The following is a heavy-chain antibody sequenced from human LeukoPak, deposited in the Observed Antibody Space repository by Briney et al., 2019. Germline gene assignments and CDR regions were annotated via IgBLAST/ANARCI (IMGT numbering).Heavy chain of an antibody. V-gene: IGHV4-34*01. CDR1: GGSFSGYY. J-gene: IGHJ4*02. Sequence: SETLSLTCAVYGGSFSGYYWSWIRQPPGKGLEWIGEINHSGSTSYNPSLKSRVTISVDTSKNQFSLKLSSVTAADTAVYYCARVQQWLVYFDYWGQGTLVTVSS. CDR3: ARVQQWLVYFDY. D-gene: IGHD6-19*01. CDR2: INHSGST.